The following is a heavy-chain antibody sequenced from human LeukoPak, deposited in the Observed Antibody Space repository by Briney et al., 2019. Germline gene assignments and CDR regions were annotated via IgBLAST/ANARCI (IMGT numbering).Heavy chain of an antibody. CDR1: GGSFSGYY. J-gene: IGHJ4*02. D-gene: IGHD6-19*01. Sequence: KPSETLSLTCAVYGGSFSGYYWSWIRQPPGKGLEWIGEINHSGSTNYNPSLKSRVTISVDTSKNQFSPKLSSVTAADTAVYYCASVSSGWYFDYWGQGTLVTVSS. CDR3: ASVSSGWYFDY. V-gene: IGHV4-34*01. CDR2: INHSGST.